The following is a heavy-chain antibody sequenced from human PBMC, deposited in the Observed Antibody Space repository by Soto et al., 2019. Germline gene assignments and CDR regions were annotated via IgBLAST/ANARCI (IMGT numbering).Heavy chain of an antibody. Sequence: PGGSLRLSCTASGFTFGDYAMSWVRQAPGKGLEWVGFIRSKAYGGTTEYAASVKGRFTISRDDSKSIAYPQMNSLKTEDTAVYYCTRGDDSSSWYSPYYYGMDVWGQGTTVTVSS. V-gene: IGHV3-49*04. J-gene: IGHJ6*02. CDR2: IRSKAYGGTT. CDR3: TRGDDSSSWYSPYYYGMDV. CDR1: GFTFGDYA. D-gene: IGHD6-13*01.